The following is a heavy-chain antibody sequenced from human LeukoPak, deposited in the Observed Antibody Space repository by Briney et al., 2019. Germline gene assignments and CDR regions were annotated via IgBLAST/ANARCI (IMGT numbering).Heavy chain of an antibody. CDR2: INHSRGT. Sequence: PSETLSLTCIINGGSFSGYYWSWNRQPPGRGLEWIGEINHSRGTNYNPSLKSRVTIPVDMSNNQLSLKLTSLTAADTAVYYCARSSVAAGAFDIWGQGTMVTVSS. J-gene: IGHJ3*02. CDR1: GGSFSGYY. CDR3: ARSSVAAGAFDI. D-gene: IGHD6-19*01. V-gene: IGHV4-34*01.